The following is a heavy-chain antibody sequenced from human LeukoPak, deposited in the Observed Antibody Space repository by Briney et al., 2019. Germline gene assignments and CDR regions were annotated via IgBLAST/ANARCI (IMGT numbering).Heavy chain of an antibody. J-gene: IGHJ3*02. CDR3: AREYPGVLRFLEWSSNAFDI. D-gene: IGHD3-3*01. CDR2: IYYSGST. V-gene: IGHV4-59*01. CDR1: GGSISSYY. Sequence: SETLSLTCTVSGGSISSYYWSWIRQPPGKGLEWIGYIYYSGSTNYNPSLKSRVTISVDTSKNQFSLKLSSVTAADTAVYYCAREYPGVLRFLEWSSNAFDIWGQGTMVTVSS.